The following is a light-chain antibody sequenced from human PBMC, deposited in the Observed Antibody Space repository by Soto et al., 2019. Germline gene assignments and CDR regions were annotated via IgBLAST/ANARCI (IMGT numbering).Light chain of an antibody. CDR3: AVWDDSLSGVV. CDR2: GNN. CDR1: SSNIGSNY. V-gene: IGLV1-47*01. Sequence: QSVLTQPPSASGTPGQTITISSSGSSSNIGSNYVSWYQHLPGTATKLLIYGNNQRPSGVSDRFSGSRSGTSASLAISGLGSDDEADYYCAVWDDSLSGVVFGGGTKVTVL. J-gene: IGLJ3*02.